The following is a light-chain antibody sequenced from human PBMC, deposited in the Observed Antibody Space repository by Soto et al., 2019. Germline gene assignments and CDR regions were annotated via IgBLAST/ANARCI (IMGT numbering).Light chain of an antibody. CDR2: GAS. V-gene: IGKV3-20*01. Sequence: FVLTQSPGTLSLSPGERATLSCRASQSVSSSYLAWYQQKPGQAPRLLIYGASSRATGIPDRFSGSGSGTDFTLTISRLEPEDFAVYYCQQYGSSPLVTFGQGTRLEIK. CDR1: QSVSSSY. J-gene: IGKJ5*01. CDR3: QQYGSSPLVT.